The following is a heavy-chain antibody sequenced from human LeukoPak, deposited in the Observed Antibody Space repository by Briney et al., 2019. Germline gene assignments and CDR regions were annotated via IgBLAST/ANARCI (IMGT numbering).Heavy chain of an antibody. Sequence: PSETLSLTCTVSGGSISTFDWSWIRQPPGKGLEWIGYIDYSGSTNYNPSLKSRVIISVDTSNNQFSLKVSSVTAADTAVYYCARGGRGYSYEIDYWGQGTLVTVSS. V-gene: IGHV4-59*01. CDR3: ARGGRGYSYEIDY. D-gene: IGHD5-18*01. J-gene: IGHJ4*02. CDR1: GGSISTFD. CDR2: IDYSGST.